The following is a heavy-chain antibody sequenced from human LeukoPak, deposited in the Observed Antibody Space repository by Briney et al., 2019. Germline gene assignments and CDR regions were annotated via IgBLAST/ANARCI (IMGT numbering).Heavy chain of an antibody. CDR3: AREGTMARRGWFDP. V-gene: IGHV1-2*04. Sequence: GASVKVSCKASGYTFTGYYMHWVRQAPGQGLEWMGWINPNSGGTNYAQKFQGWVTMTRDTSISTAYMELSRLRSDDTAVYYCAREGTMARRGWFDPWGQGTLVTVSS. D-gene: IGHD3-10*01. CDR1: GYTFTGYY. CDR2: INPNSGGT. J-gene: IGHJ5*02.